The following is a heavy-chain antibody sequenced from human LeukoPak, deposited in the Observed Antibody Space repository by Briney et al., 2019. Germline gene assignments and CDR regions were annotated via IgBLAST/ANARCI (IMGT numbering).Heavy chain of an antibody. CDR1: GFTFSSYG. J-gene: IGHJ4*02. D-gene: IGHD3-22*01. V-gene: IGHV3-33*01. CDR2: IWYDGSNN. Sequence: GGSLRLSCAASGFTFSSYGMHWVRQAPGKGLEWVAVIWYDGSNNYYADSVKGRFTISRDNSKNTLYLQMNSLRAEDTAVYYCARSALAYYYDSSGYLYYFDYWGRGTLVTVSS. CDR3: ARSALAYYYDSSGYLYYFDY.